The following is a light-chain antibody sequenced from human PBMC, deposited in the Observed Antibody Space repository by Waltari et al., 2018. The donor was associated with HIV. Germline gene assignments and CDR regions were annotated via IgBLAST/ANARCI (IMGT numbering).Light chain of an antibody. CDR1: ASVSSN. Sequence: EIVMTQSPATLSVSPGERATLSCRASASVSSNVAWYQQKPGQAPRLIIYEASNGATGIPTRFSGSGSGTEFTLTISSLQSEDFAVYYCQQNNNWPPITFGQGTRLEIK. CDR2: EAS. CDR3: QQNNNWPPIT. V-gene: IGKV3-15*01. J-gene: IGKJ5*01.